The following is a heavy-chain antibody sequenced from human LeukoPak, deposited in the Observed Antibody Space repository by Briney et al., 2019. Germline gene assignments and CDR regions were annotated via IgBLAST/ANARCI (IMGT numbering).Heavy chain of an antibody. CDR3: AKVAKYYYGSETYYFFEH. CDR1: GFTFSSYG. J-gene: IGHJ4*02. V-gene: IGHV3-30*18. D-gene: IGHD3-10*01. Sequence: GRSLRLSRAASGFTFSSYGIYWVRQAPGKGLEWVAVISYDGSNKYYADSVKGRFTISRDNAKNSLYLQMNSLRVEDTAVYYCAKVAKYYYGSETYYFFEHWGQGTPVTASS. CDR2: ISYDGSNK.